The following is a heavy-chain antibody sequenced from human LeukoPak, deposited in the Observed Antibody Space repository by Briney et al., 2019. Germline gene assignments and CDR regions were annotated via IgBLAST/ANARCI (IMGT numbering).Heavy chain of an antibody. V-gene: IGHV1-69*13. CDR1: GYTFTSYA. Sequence: GASVKVSCKASGYTFTSYAISWVRQAPGQGLEWMGGIIPIFGTANYAQKFQGRVTITADESTSTAYMELSSLRSEDTAVYYCARDWQGSITGTFEVNRRGAFDIWGQGTVVTVSS. D-gene: IGHD1-7*01. J-gene: IGHJ3*02. CDR3: ARDWQGSITGTFEVNRRGAFDI. CDR2: IIPIFGTA.